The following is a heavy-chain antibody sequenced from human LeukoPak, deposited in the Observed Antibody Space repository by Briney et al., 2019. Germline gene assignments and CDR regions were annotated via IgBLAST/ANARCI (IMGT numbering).Heavy chain of an antibody. CDR1: GFTFSRNS. J-gene: IGHJ5*02. V-gene: IGHV3-21*01. Sequence: GGSLRLSCAASGFTFSRNSMNWVRQAPGKGLEWVSSISSSSSYIYYADSVKGRFTTSRDNSKNTLYLHMNSLRAEDTAVYYCARRFDVWGQGTLVTVSS. CDR2: ISSSSSYI. CDR3: ARRFDV.